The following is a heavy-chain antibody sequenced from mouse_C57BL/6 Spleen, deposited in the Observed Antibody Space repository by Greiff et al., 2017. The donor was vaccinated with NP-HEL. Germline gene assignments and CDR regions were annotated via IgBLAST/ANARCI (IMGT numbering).Heavy chain of an antibody. CDR2: ISYSGST. CDR3: ARAEGYGNYGWFAY. D-gene: IGHD2-1*01. J-gene: IGHJ3*01. V-gene: IGHV3-1*01. Sequence: DVQLQESGPGMVKPSQSLSLTCTVTGYSITSGYDWHWIRHFPGNKLEWMGYISYSGSTNYNPSLKSRISITHDTSKNHFFLKLNSVTTEDTATYYCARAEGYGNYGWFAYWGQGTLVTVSA. CDR1: GYSITSGYD.